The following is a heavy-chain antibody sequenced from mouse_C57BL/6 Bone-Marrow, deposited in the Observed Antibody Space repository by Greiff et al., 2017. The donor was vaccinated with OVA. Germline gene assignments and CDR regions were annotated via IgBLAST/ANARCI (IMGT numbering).Heavy chain of an antibody. CDR2: INSDGGIT. D-gene: IGHD1-1*01. Sequence: EVQLVESGGGLVQPGESLKLSCASYEYEFPSHDMSWVRTTPEKRLELVAAINSDGGITSYPDTMERRFIISRGNTKKTLYLQMSSLRSDDTALYYCGRHNCGSSYMYIDVWGKGTTVTVSS. J-gene: IGHJ1*03. V-gene: IGHV5-2*01. CDR1: EYEFPSHD. CDR3: GRHNCGSSYMYIDV.